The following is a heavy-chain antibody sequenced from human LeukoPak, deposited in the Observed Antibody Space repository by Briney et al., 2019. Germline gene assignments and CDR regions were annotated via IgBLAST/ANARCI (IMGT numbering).Heavy chain of an antibody. D-gene: IGHD3-9*01. Sequence: KAGGSLRLSCAASGSTFSDYYMSWIRQAPGKGLEWVSYISSGSSYTNNADSVKGRFTISRDNAKNSLYLQMNSLRDEDTALYYCTYSEILTGYPHWGQGALVTVSS. CDR2: ISSGSSYT. CDR3: TYSEILTGYPH. V-gene: IGHV3-11*06. CDR1: GSTFSDYY. J-gene: IGHJ4*02.